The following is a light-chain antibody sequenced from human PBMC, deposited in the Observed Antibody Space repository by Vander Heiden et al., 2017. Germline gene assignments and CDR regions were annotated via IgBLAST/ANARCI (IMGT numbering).Light chain of an antibody. V-gene: IGLV1-47*02. CDR1: SSNIGSNY. J-gene: IGLJ2*01. CDR3: AAWDDSLSGYV. Sequence: QSVLTQPPSASGTPGPRVTISCSGSSSNIGSNYVYWYQQLPGTAPKLLIYCNDQRPSGVPDRFSGSKSGTSASLAISGLRSEDEADYYCAAWDDSLSGYVFGGGTKVTVL. CDR2: CND.